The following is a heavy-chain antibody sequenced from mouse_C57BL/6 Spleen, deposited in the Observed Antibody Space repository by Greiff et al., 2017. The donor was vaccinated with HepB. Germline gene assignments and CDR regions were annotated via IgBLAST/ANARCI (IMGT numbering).Heavy chain of an antibody. CDR3: ARDNVYYYAMDY. J-gene: IGHJ4*01. Sequence: EVKLMESGGGLVQSGRSLRLSCATSGFTFSDFYMEWVRQAPGKGLEWIAASRNKANDYTTEYSASVKGRFIVSRDTSQSILYLQMNALRAEDTAIYYCARDNVYYYAMDYWGQGTSVTVSS. CDR2: SRNKANDYTT. V-gene: IGHV7-1*01. CDR1: GFTFSDFY.